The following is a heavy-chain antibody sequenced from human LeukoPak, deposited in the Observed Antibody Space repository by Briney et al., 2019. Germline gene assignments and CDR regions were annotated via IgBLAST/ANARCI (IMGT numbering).Heavy chain of an antibody. Sequence: GGSLRLSCAASGFTFSSYSVNWVRQAPGKGLEWVSSISSSSSYIYYADSVEGRFTISRDNAKNSLYLQMNSLRAEDTAVYYCARTYSGSLGFDYWGQGTLVTVSS. D-gene: IGHD1-26*01. J-gene: IGHJ4*02. CDR3: ARTYSGSLGFDY. CDR1: GFTFSSYS. CDR2: ISSSSSYI. V-gene: IGHV3-21*01.